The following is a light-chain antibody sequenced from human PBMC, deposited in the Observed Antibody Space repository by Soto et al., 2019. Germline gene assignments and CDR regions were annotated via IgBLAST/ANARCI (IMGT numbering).Light chain of an antibody. J-gene: IGLJ1*01. Sequence: QSALTQPASVSGSPGQSITISCTGTSSDVGGYNYVSWYQQHPGKAPKLIIYEVSNRPSGVSNRFSGSKSGNTASLTISGLQADDEDDYYCSSYTSSSTYVFGNGTKVTVL. CDR2: EVS. CDR1: SSDVGGYNY. CDR3: SSYTSSSTYV. V-gene: IGLV2-14*01.